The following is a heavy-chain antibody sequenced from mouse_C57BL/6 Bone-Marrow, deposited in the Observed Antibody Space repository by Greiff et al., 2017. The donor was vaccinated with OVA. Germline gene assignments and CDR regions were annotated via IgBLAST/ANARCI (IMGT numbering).Heavy chain of an antibody. CDR3: AGGDDGYYI. Sequence: QVQLQQSGAELMKPGASVKLSCKASGYTFTGYWIEWVKQRPGHGLEWIGEILPGSGSTNYIEKFKGKVTFTADTSSNIAYLQLSSLTTEDSAIYYCAGGDDGYYIWGQGTTLTVSS. CDR1: GYTFTGYW. J-gene: IGHJ2*01. D-gene: IGHD2-3*01. V-gene: IGHV1-9*01. CDR2: ILPGSGST.